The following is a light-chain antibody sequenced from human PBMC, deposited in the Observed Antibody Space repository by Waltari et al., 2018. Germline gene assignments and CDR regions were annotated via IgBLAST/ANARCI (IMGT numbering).Light chain of an antibody. V-gene: IGLV8-61*01. CDR3: VLYMGGGIL. Sequence: QTVVTQEPSFSVSPGGTVTLTCGLRSGSVSTPYYPSGYQQTPGQAPRPLIYSTNTRSSGVPDRISGSILGNKAALTITGAQADDESDYYCVLYMGGGILFGGGTKLTVL. CDR1: SGSVSTPYY. CDR2: STN. J-gene: IGLJ3*02.